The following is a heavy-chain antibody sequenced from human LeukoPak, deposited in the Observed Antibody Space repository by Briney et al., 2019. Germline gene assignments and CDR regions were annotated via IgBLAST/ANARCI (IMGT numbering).Heavy chain of an antibody. CDR2: ISSSSSYI. CDR3: ARVQAGYSSRNGVRYYYYMDV. Sequence: GGSLRLSCAASGFTLSSYSMNWVRQAPGKGLEWVSSISSSSSYIYYADSVKGRFTISRDNAKNSLYLQMNSLRAEDTAVYYCARVQAGYSSRNGVRYYYYMDVWGKGTTVTVSS. V-gene: IGHV3-21*01. CDR1: GFTLSSYS. D-gene: IGHD6-13*01. J-gene: IGHJ6*03.